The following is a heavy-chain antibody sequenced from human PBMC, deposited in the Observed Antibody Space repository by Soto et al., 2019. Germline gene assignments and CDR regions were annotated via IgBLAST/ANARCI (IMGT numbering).Heavy chain of an antibody. J-gene: IGHJ4*03. CDR1: GCIFISSA. CDR2: ISGSGGST. D-gene: IGHD5-18*01. CDR3: ARTYSTSLRYFDY. V-gene: IGHV3-23*01. Sequence: GGSLRLSCAASGCIFISSALSWVRQAPGKGLEWVSTISGSGGSTYYADSVKGRFTISRDSSKNTLYLQMNSLRADDTALYYCARTYSTSLRYFDYWGQGTLVTVS.